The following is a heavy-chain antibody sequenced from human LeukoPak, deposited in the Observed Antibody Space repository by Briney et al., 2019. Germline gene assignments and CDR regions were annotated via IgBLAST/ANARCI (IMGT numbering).Heavy chain of an antibody. CDR3: ARGGYSYGFFNFDY. Sequence: ASETLSLTCTVSGGSISSHYWSRIRQPPGKGLEWIGYIYYSGSTNYNPSLKSRVTISVDTSKNQFSLKLSSVTAADTAVYYCARGGYSYGFFNFDYWGQGTLVTVSS. J-gene: IGHJ4*02. CDR1: GGSISSHY. D-gene: IGHD5-18*01. V-gene: IGHV4-59*11. CDR2: IYYSGST.